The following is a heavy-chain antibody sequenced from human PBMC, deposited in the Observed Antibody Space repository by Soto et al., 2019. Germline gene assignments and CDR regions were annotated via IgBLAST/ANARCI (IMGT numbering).Heavy chain of an antibody. Sequence: QVQLVQSGAEAKKPGSAVRVSCKASGGTFSDHGISWVRQAPGQGLEWMGGIIPIDGTTEYAQKFAARMSITADESTGTVYMELSNLRSEDTAVYFCAKIRSPPGRDCLRISCAHYYYYGMDVWGQGTTVTVSS. J-gene: IGHJ6*02. CDR2: IIPIDGTT. D-gene: IGHD2-2*01. CDR1: GGTFSDHG. V-gene: IGHV1-69*12. CDR3: AKIRSPPGRDCLRISCAHYYYYGMDV.